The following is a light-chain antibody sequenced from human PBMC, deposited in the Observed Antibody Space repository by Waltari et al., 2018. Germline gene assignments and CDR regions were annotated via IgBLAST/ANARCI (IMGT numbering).Light chain of an antibody. Sequence: EIVLTQSPATLSLSPGERATLSCRASQSVRSFVAWYQQKPGHTPRLLIYDASNRATGIPARFSGSGSGTDFTLTISSLEPEDFAVYYCQQRITWPITFGQGTRLGVK. V-gene: IGKV3-11*01. J-gene: IGKJ5*01. CDR3: QQRITWPIT. CDR2: DAS. CDR1: QSVRSF.